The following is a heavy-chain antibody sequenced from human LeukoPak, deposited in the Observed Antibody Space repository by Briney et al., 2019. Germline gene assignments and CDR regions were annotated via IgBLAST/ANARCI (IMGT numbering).Heavy chain of an antibody. J-gene: IGHJ4*02. Sequence: SETLSLTCTVSGASINSYYWNWIRQPPGKGLEWIGWIYYSGSTNYNPSLKSRVTISIDTSKNQFSLKLISVTAADTAVYYCVRNKKGLIPDYWGQGTLVTVSS. CDR2: IYYSGST. CDR1: GASINSYY. V-gene: IGHV4-59*01. CDR3: VRNKKGLIPDY.